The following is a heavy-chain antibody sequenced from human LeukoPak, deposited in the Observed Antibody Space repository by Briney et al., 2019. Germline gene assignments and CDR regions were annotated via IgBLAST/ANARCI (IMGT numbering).Heavy chain of an antibody. CDR3: AREGGYSSSYGDAFDI. Sequence: GASVKVSCKASGGTFSSYAISWVRQAPGQGLEWMGGIIPIFGTANYAQKFQGRVTITADESTSTAYMELSSLRSEDTAVYYCAREGGYSSSYGDAFDIWGQGTMVTVSS. D-gene: IGHD6-6*01. J-gene: IGHJ3*02. CDR1: GGTFSSYA. CDR2: IIPIFGTA. V-gene: IGHV1-69*13.